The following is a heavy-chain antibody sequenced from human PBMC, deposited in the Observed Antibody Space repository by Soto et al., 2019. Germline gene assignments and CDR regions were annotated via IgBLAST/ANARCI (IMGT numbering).Heavy chain of an antibody. V-gene: IGHV3-30-3*01. Sequence: QVQLVESGGGVVQPGRSLRLSCAASGFTFSSYAMHWVRQAPGKGLEWVAVISFDGSNKYYADSVTDRFTVSRDNSKNSLYVQMNGLRAEDTAVYYCGGDRRFGNGYNLGFDYWGQGTLVTVSS. J-gene: IGHJ4*02. CDR2: ISFDGSNK. D-gene: IGHD5-12*01. CDR1: GFTFSSYA. CDR3: GGDRRFGNGYNLGFDY.